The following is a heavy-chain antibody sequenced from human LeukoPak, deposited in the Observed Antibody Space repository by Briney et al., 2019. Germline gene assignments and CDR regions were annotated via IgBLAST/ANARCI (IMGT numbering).Heavy chain of an antibody. CDR3: ARLGPLVPAAMWFKGRHFDY. J-gene: IGHJ4*02. V-gene: IGHV4-38-2*02. D-gene: IGHD2-2*01. Sequence: PSETLSLTCTVSGYSISSGYYWGWIRQPPGKGLEWIGSIYHSGNTYYNPSLKSRVTISVDTSKNQFSLKLTSVTAADTAVYYCARLGPLVPAAMWFKGRHFDYWGQGTLVTVSS. CDR1: GYSISSGYY. CDR2: IYHSGNT.